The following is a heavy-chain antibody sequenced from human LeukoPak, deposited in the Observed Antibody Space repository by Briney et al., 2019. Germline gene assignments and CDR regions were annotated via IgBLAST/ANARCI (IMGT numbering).Heavy chain of an antibody. D-gene: IGHD6-13*01. CDR2: IRSNGGST. CDR3: VKDSPYSSSWYFDY. Sequence: GGSLRLSCSASGFTFSSYAMHWVRQAPGKGLEYVSAIRSNGGSTYYADSVKGRFTISRDNSKNTLYLQMSSLRAEDTAVYYCVKDSPYSSSWYFDYWGQGTLVTVSS. V-gene: IGHV3-64D*06. CDR1: GFTFSSYA. J-gene: IGHJ4*02.